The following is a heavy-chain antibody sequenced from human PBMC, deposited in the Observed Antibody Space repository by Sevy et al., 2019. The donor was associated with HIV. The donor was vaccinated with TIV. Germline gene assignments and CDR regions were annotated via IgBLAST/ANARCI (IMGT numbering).Heavy chain of an antibody. CDR3: AKEGYYYGSRSSDWFDP. CDR1: GFNFSPYA. D-gene: IGHD3-22*01. CDR2: ISSDGSKR. V-gene: IGHV3-30*18. Sequence: GGSLRLSCAASGFNFSPYALHWVRQVPGKGLEWVATISSDGSKRYYTDSVKGRFSISRDNSKNTLYLQMNNLTPEDTVVVYCAKEGYYYGSRSSDWFDPWGQGALVTVSS. J-gene: IGHJ5*02.